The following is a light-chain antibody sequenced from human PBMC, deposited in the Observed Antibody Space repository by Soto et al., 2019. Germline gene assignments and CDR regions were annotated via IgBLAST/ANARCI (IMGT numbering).Light chain of an antibody. CDR2: GAS. CDR3: QQYGSSHFT. CDR1: QSVSSSY. Sequence: EIVLTQSPGTLSLSPGERATLSCRASQSVSSSYLAWYQQKPGQAPRLLIYGASSRATGIPDRFSGSGSGTDFTLTISRLEPEDFAVYYCQQYGSSHFTFGQGTRLAIK. V-gene: IGKV3-20*01. J-gene: IGKJ5*01.